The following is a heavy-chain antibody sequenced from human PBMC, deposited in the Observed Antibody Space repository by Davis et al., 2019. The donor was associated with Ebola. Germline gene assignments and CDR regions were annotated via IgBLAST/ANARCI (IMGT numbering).Heavy chain of an antibody. D-gene: IGHD6-13*01. V-gene: IGHV3-23*01. J-gene: IGHJ4*02. Sequence: GESLKISCAASGFTFSDYYMSWVRQAPGKGLEWVSAISGSGGSTYYADSVKGRFTISRDNSKNTLYLQMNSLRAEDTAVYYCAEQQLLDWGQGTLVTVSS. CDR3: AEQQLLD. CDR1: GFTFSDYY. CDR2: ISGSGGST.